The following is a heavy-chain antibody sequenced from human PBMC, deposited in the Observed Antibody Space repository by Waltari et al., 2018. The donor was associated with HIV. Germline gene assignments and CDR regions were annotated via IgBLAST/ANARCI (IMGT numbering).Heavy chain of an antibody. D-gene: IGHD3-10*02. Sequence: EVQLVESGGGLVKPGGSLRLSCTAVGLTFSTDPMNWVRQAPGKGLEWVSSISSGTSYIYYADSVTGRFTVSRDNAKNSLFLQMNSLRADDTAVYYCARQQLGSGALDLWGQGTLVTVSS. CDR1: GLTFSTDP. J-gene: IGHJ4*02. CDR3: ARQQLGSGALDL. CDR2: ISSGTSYI. V-gene: IGHV3-21*02.